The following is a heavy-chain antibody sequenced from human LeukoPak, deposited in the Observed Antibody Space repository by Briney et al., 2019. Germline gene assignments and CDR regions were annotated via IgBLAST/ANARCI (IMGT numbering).Heavy chain of an antibody. D-gene: IGHD3-16*01. V-gene: IGHV4-59*08. J-gene: IGHJ5*02. CDR1: GGSISSYY. Sequence: SETLSLTCTVSGGSISSYYWSWIRQPPGKGLEWIGYIYYSGSTNYNPSLKSRVTISVDTSKNQFSLKLSSVTAADTAVYYCARSRRGADLRLNWFDPWGQGTLVTVSS. CDR2: IYYSGST. CDR3: ARSRRGADLRLNWFDP.